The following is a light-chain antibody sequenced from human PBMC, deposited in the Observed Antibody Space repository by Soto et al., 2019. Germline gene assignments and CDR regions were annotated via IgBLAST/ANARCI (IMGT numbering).Light chain of an antibody. Sequence: EIVLTQSPGTLSLSPGERATLSCRASQSVSSSYLAWYQQKPGQAHRLLIYGASSRATGIPDRFSGSGSGTDFTLTISRLEPEDFAVYYCQQYGSSPPWTFGKGTKVEIK. CDR2: GAS. J-gene: IGKJ1*01. CDR1: QSVSSSY. V-gene: IGKV3-20*01. CDR3: QQYGSSPPWT.